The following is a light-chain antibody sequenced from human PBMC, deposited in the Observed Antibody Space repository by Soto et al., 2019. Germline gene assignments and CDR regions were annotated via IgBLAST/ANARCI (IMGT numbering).Light chain of an antibody. J-gene: IGKJ4*01. CDR2: AAS. CDR3: QQSHSTPLT. CDR1: QSISSY. Sequence: DIQMTQSPSSLSASVGDRVTITCRASQSISSYLNWYQQKPGKAPKLLIYAASSLQSGVPSRFSGSGSGTDFTFTISSLQPEDFATYYRQQSHSTPLTFGGGTKVDIK. V-gene: IGKV1-39*01.